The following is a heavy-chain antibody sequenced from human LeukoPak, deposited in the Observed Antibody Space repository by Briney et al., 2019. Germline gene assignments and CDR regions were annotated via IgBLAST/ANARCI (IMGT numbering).Heavy chain of an antibody. CDR2: ISGGGGST. CDR1: RFTFSSYA. CDR3: AKDRGNIAVAGTGFDS. D-gene: IGHD6-19*01. Sequence: GSLRLSCAASRFTFSSYAMSWVRQAPGKGLGGVSGISGGGGSTYYADSVKGRFTISRDNSKNTLYLQMNSLRAEDTAVYYCAKDRGNIAVAGTGFDSWGQGTLVTVSS. V-gene: IGHV3-23*01. J-gene: IGHJ4*02.